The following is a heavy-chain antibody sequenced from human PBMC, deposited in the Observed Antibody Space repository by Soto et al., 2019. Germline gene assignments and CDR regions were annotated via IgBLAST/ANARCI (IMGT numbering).Heavy chain of an antibody. J-gene: IGHJ6*02. V-gene: IGHV4-31*03. Sequence: QVQLQESGPRLVKPSQTLSLTCTVSGGSISSGGYYWSWIRQHPAKGLEWVGYISYSGNTYYNPSLKSRLTISVDTSKNQFYLKLSSVTAADTAIYYCARDQHYYGSGTMDVWGQGTTVTVSS. CDR3: ARDQHYYGSGTMDV. D-gene: IGHD3-10*01. CDR2: ISYSGNT. CDR1: GGSISSGGYY.